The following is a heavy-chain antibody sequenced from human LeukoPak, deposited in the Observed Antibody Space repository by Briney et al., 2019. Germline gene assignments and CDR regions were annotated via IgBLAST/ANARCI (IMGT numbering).Heavy chain of an antibody. V-gene: IGHV5-51*01. CDR2: IYPGDPDT. J-gene: IGHJ4*02. D-gene: IGHD6-13*01. CDR3: ARFALTSSLDY. CDR1: GYSFTSYW. Sequence: GESLKISCKGSGYSFTSYWIGWVRQMPGKGLEWMGIIYPGDPDTRYSPFFQGQVTFSVDTSISTAYLHWGGLKASDTAMYYCARFALTSSLDYWGQGTLVTVSS.